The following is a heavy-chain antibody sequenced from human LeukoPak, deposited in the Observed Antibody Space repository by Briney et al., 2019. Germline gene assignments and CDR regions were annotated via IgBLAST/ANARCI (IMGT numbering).Heavy chain of an antibody. CDR1: GGSISSYY. CDR3: ARAALLWFGEPGSFDY. Sequence: SETLSLTCTVCGGSISSYYWSWIRPPPGKGREWIGYIFYSGSTNYNPSLKSRVTTAVDTSKSQFSLKLSSVTAADTAVYYCARAALLWFGEPGSFDYWGQGTLVTVSS. V-gene: IGHV4-59*01. J-gene: IGHJ4*02. D-gene: IGHD3-10*01. CDR2: IFYSGST.